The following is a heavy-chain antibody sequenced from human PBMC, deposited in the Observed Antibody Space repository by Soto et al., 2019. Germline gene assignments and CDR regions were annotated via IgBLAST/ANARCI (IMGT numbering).Heavy chain of an antibody. J-gene: IGHJ4*02. CDR2: IYHSGST. Sequence: TTYLTCAVSGDSINIAGYSWSWIRQPPGKGLEWIGYIYHSGSTYYNPSLKSRVTISVDRSKNQLSLKLSSVTAADTAVYYCARVPGLWGQGTLVTVSS. D-gene: IGHD3-10*01. CDR3: ARVPGL. V-gene: IGHV4-30-2*01. CDR1: GDSINIAGYS.